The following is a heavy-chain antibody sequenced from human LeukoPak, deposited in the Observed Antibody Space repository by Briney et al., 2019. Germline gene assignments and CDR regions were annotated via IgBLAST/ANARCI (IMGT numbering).Heavy chain of an antibody. CDR3: AKGWYCAGDCPSSNYFEY. V-gene: IGHV1-24*01. Sequence: GASVKVSCKGSGYTLTELSMHWVRQAPGKGLEWMGGFDPEDGETIYAQKFQGRVTITADKSTTTAYMVLSSLRSEDTAVYYCAKGWYCAGDCPSSNYFEYWGQGTLVTVSS. CDR1: GYTLTELS. CDR2: FDPEDGET. J-gene: IGHJ4*02. D-gene: IGHD2-21*02.